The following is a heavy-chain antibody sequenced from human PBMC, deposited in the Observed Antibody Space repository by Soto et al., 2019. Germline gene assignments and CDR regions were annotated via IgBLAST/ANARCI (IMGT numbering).Heavy chain of an antibody. Sequence: GGSLRLSCAASGFIFSSHNMNWVRQAPGKGLEWVSSITGSSSYIFYADSVKGRFTISRDNAKNTVYLQMNSLRAEDTGVYYCARLVASETGYGMDVWGQGTTVTVSS. J-gene: IGHJ6*02. D-gene: IGHD3-9*01. CDR2: ITGSSSYI. CDR1: GFIFSSHN. V-gene: IGHV3-21*06. CDR3: ARLVASETGYGMDV.